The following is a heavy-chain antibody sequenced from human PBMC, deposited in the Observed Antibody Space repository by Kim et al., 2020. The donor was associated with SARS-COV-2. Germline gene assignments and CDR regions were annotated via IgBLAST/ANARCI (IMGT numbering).Heavy chain of an antibody. D-gene: IGHD3-16*01. V-gene: IGHV4-59*01. CDR2: IYYSGST. J-gene: IGHJ5*02. CDR1: GGSISSYY. Sequence: SETLSLTCTVSGGSISSYYWSWIRQPPGKGLEWIGYIYYSGSTNYNPSLKSRVTISVDTSKNQFSLKLSSVTAADTAVYYCAREGTAWGRENWFDPWGQGTLVTVSS. CDR3: AREGTAWGRENWFDP.